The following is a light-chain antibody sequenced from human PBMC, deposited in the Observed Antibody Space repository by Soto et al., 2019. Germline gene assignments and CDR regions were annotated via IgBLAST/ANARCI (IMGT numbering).Light chain of an antibody. Sequence: QSVLTQPPSASATPGQRVTISCSGSSSNIGSNIVNWYQLLPGTAPKLLIYTNNQRPSGVPDRFSGSKSGTSASLAISGLQSEDEADYFCATWDDSLNGWVFGGGTKVTVL. CDR2: TNN. J-gene: IGLJ3*02. CDR1: SSNIGSNI. V-gene: IGLV1-44*01. CDR3: ATWDDSLNGWV.